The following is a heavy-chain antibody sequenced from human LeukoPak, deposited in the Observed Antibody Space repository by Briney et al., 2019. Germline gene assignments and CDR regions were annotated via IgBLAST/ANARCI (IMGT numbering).Heavy chain of an antibody. D-gene: IGHD5-24*01. V-gene: IGHV4-31*11. J-gene: IGHJ5*02. CDR1: GGSFSGYY. Sequence: SETLSLTCAVYGGSFSGYYWSWIRQHPGKGLEWIGYIYYSGSTYYNPSLKSRVTISVDTSKNQFSLKLSSVTAADTAVYYCARDVHVEMATITAPTWGQGTLVTVSS. CDR3: ARDVHVEMATITAPT. CDR2: IYYSGST.